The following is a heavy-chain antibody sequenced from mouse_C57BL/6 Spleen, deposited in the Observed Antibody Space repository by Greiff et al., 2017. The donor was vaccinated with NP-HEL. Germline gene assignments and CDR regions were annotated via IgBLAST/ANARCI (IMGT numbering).Heavy chain of an antibody. CDR3: ARPLTGTGFAY. D-gene: IGHD4-1*01. V-gene: IGHV1-19*01. Sequence: VQLQQSGPVLVKPGASVKMSCKASGYTFTDYYMNWVKQSHGKSLEWIGVINPYNGGTSYNQKFKGKATLTVDKSSSTAYMELNSLTSEDSAVYYCARPLTGTGFAYWGQGTLVTVSA. J-gene: IGHJ3*01. CDR1: GYTFTDYY. CDR2: INPYNGGT.